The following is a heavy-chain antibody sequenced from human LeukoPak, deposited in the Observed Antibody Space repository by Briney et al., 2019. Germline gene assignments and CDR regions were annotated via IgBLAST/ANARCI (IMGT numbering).Heavy chain of an antibody. CDR3: ARSDKSVANAFDV. Sequence: ASVTVSCKASHYTFDNYPISWVRQAPGQGLEWMGWISAKNGDTNYAQKVQGRITLTTDIRTNTAYMELRSLGSDDTAVYYCARSDKSVANAFDVWGQGTMVTVSS. V-gene: IGHV1-18*04. J-gene: IGHJ3*01. CDR1: HYTFDNYP. CDR2: ISAKNGDT. D-gene: IGHD6-19*01.